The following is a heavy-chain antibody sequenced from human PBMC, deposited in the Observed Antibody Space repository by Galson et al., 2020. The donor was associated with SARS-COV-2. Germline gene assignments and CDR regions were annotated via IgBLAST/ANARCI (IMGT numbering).Heavy chain of an antibody. Sequence: GGSLRLSCAASGFTVSSNYMSWVRQAPGKGLEWVSVIYSGGSTYYADSVKGRFTISRDNSKNTLYLQMNSLRAKDTAVYYCARDKTVTWAFDIWGQGTMVTVSS. CDR2: IYSGGST. J-gene: IGHJ3*02. D-gene: IGHD4-4*01. V-gene: IGHV3-53*01. CDR3: ARDKTVTWAFDI. CDR1: GFTVSSNY.